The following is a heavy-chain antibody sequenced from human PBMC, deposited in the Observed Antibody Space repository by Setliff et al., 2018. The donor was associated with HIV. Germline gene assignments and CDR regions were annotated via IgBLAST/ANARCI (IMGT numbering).Heavy chain of an antibody. J-gene: IGHJ4*02. D-gene: IGHD3-10*01. Sequence: SETLSLTCTVSGGSISSYYWSWIRQPPGKGLEWIGYIYYSGSTNYNPSLKSRVTISVDTSTNQFSLKLSSVTAADTAVYYCARGAELLWFGELHNIPYFDYWGQGTLVTVSS. CDR1: GGSISSYY. CDR3: ARGAELLWFGELHNIPYFDY. CDR2: IYYSGST. V-gene: IGHV4-59*01.